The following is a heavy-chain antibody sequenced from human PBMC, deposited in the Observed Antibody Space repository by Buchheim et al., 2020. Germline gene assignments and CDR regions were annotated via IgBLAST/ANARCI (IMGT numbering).Heavy chain of an antibody. D-gene: IGHD3-9*01. J-gene: IGHJ4*02. Sequence: QVQLQESGPGLVKPSGTLSLTCAVSGGSISSSNWWSWVRQPPGKGLEWIGAIYHSGNPNYNPSLRRLVPISVDKSKNQFSRKLSSVTAADTDVYYCARGYYFDWLFGSNYFDYWGQGTL. CDR2: IYHSGNP. CDR1: GGSISSSNW. V-gene: IGHV4-4*02. CDR3: ARGYYFDWLFGSNYFDY.